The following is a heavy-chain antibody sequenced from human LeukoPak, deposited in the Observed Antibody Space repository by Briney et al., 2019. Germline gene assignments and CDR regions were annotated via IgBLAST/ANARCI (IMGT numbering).Heavy chain of an antibody. D-gene: IGHD6-13*01. Sequence: GRSLRLSCAASGFTFNSYSMNWVRQAPGKGLEWVSSISSSSSYIYYADSVKGRFTISRDNAKNSLYLQMNSLRAEDTAVYYCARDWRYRTRFIAAAANDAFDIWGQGTMVTVSS. J-gene: IGHJ3*02. V-gene: IGHV3-21*01. CDR3: ARDWRYRTRFIAAAANDAFDI. CDR2: ISSSSSYI. CDR1: GFTFNSYS.